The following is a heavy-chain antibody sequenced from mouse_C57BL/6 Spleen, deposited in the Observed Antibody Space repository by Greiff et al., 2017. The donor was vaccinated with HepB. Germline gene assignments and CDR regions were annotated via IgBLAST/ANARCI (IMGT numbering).Heavy chain of an antibody. Sequence: EVKLQESGPGLVKPSQSLSLTCSVPGYSITSGYYWHWIRQFPGNKLEWMGYISYDGSNNYNPSLKNRISITRDTSKNQFFLKLNSVTTEDTATYYCARDLILNPDWGQGTTLTVSS. CDR1: GYSITSGYY. CDR2: ISYDGSN. V-gene: IGHV3-6*01. J-gene: IGHJ2*01. CDR3: ARDLILNPD. D-gene: IGHD1-3*01.